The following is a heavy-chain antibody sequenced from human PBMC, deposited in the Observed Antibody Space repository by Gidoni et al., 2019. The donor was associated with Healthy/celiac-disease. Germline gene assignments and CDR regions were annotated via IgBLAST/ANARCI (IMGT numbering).Heavy chain of an antibody. D-gene: IGHD3-10*01. CDR2: INHSGST. CDR3: ARGCTYYYGSGSYSYYYYYGMDV. Sequence: QVQLQQWGAGLLKPSETLSLTCAVYGGSFSGYYWSWIRQPPGKGLEWIGEINHSGSTNYNPSLKSRVTISVDTSKNQFSLKLSSVTAADTAVYYCARGCTYYYGSGSYSYYYYYGMDVWGQGTTVTVSS. CDR1: GGSFSGYY. J-gene: IGHJ6*02. V-gene: IGHV4-34*01.